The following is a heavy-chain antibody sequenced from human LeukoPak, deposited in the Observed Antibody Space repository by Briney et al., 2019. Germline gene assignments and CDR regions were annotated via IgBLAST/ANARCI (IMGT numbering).Heavy chain of an antibody. D-gene: IGHD5-18*01. CDR2: IYYSKNT. CDR3: VSPRGFSYGYFDY. Sequence: SETLSLTCTVSGGPISSSSAYWGWIRQPPGKGLEWIGSIYYSKNTYYNPPLKSRVTISADTSKNQFSLTLGSVSATDTAVYYCVSPRGFSYGYFDYWGQGTLVTVSS. V-gene: IGHV4-39*01. J-gene: IGHJ4*02. CDR1: GGPISSSSAY.